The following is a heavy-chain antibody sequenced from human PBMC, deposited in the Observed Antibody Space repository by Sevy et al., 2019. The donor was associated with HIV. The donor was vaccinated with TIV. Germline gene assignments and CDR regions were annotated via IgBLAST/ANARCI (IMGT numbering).Heavy chain of an antibody. CDR2: IWFDGSNT. CDR1: GFTFSTYG. V-gene: IGHV3-30*02. J-gene: IGHJ4*02. D-gene: IGHD6-13*01. CDR3: AKEGSGSSWALDY. Sequence: GGSLRLSCAASGFTFSTYGMHWVRQAPGKGLEWVALIWFDGSNTYYADSVKGRFTISRDIAKNTLYLQMNSLRAEDTAVYYCAKEGSGSSWALDYWGQGTLVTVSS.